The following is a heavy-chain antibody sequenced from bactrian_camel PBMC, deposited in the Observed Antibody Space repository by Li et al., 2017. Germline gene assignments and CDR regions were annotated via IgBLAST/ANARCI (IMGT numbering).Heavy chain of an antibody. CDR2: RCSRTSL. CDR1: GDSYGRRC. Sequence: HVQLVESGGGSVQAGGSLRLSCVASGDSYGRRCMGWFRQAPGKEREGVAGRCSRTSLYYADSVKGRFTISEIDANKTVHLQMNDLKPEDTAMYYCVADPGRSTWIRPTDYAIRGQGTQVTV. V-gene: IGHV3S55*01. J-gene: IGHJ4*01. CDR3: VADPGRSTWIRPTDYAI. D-gene: IGHD4*01.